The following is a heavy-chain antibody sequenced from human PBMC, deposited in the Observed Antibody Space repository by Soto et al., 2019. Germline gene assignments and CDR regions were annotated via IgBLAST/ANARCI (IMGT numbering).Heavy chain of an antibody. CDR3: ARHGSF. Sequence: QLQLQESGPGLVKPSETLSLTCTVSGVSISGTSYYWGWIRQTPAKGLEWIGTIYYSGETFYNPSLKSRVTISIDTSKNHFSLNLTSVTAAYTAIYYCARHGSFWGQGALVTVSS. V-gene: IGHV4-39*01. D-gene: IGHD3-16*02. CDR1: GVSISGTSYY. J-gene: IGHJ1*01. CDR2: IYYSGET.